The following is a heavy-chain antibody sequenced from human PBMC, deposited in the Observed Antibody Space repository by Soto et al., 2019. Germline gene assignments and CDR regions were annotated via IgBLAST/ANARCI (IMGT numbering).Heavy chain of an antibody. CDR2: ISSSSTI. CDR1: RFTFSSYS. J-gene: IGHJ5*02. D-gene: IGHD3-16*01. V-gene: IGHV3-48*02. CDR3: ARGSTWGTAWFDP. Sequence: EVQLVESGGGLVQPGVSLRLSCAASRFTFSSYSMNWVRQAPGKGLEWVSYISSSSTIYYADSVKGRFTISRDNAKSSLYLQMNSLRDEDTAVYYCARGSTWGTAWFDPWGQGTLVTVSS.